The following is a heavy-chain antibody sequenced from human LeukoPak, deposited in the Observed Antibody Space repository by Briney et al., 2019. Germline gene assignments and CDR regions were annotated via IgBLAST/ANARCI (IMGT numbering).Heavy chain of an antibody. CDR2: INAGNGNT. CDR1: GYTFTNYA. D-gene: IGHD4-17*01. V-gene: IGHV1-3*01. Sequence: ASVKVSCKASGYTFTNYAMHWVRQAPGQRLEWMGWINAGNGNTKYSQKFQGRVTITRDTSASTAYMELSSLRSEDTAVYYCALADGDDPFDYWGQGTLVTVSS. CDR3: ALADGDDPFDY. J-gene: IGHJ4*02.